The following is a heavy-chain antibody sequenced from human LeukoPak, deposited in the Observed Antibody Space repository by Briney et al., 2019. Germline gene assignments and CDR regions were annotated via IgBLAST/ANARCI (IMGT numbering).Heavy chain of an antibody. D-gene: IGHD1-26*01. Sequence: GGSLRLSCAASGFTFSSYSMNWVRQAPGKGLEWVSSISGISSYIYYADSVKGRFTISRDNAKNSLYLQMNSLRAEDTAVYYCARDIRAVGATLYFDYWGQGALVTVSS. J-gene: IGHJ4*02. CDR2: ISGISSYI. CDR3: ARDIRAVGATLYFDY. CDR1: GFTFSSYS. V-gene: IGHV3-21*04.